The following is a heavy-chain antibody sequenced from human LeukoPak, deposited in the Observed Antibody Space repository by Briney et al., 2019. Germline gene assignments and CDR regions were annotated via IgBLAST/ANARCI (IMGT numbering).Heavy chain of an antibody. CDR1: GFTFSGSA. D-gene: IGHD5-18*01. CDR2: IRSKANNYAT. CDR3: AGVDTAMGCS. V-gene: IGHV3-73*01. Sequence: GGSLRLSCAASGFTFSGSAIHWVRQASGKGLEWVGRIRSKANNYATAYAASVKGRFTISRDDSKNTAYLEMNSLKTEDSAVYYCAGVDTAMGCSWGQGTLVTVSS. J-gene: IGHJ4*02.